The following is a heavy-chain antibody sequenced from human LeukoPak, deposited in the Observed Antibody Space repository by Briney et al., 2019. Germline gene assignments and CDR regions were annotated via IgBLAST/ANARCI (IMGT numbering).Heavy chain of an antibody. CDR1: GYTFSNSG. CDR2: INPNSGGT. Sequence: ASVKVSCKASGYTFSNSGISWVRQAPGQGREWMGWINPNSGGTNYAQKFQGRVTMTRDTSISTAYMELSRLRSDDTAVYYCARTIYYDSSKGYYYYMDVWGKGTTVTVSS. CDR3: ARTIYYDSSKGYYYYMDV. D-gene: IGHD3-22*01. J-gene: IGHJ6*03. V-gene: IGHV1-2*02.